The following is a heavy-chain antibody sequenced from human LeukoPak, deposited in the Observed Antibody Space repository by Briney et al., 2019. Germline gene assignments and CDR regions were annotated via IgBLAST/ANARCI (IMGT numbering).Heavy chain of an antibody. Sequence: GGSLRLSCAASGFTFSDYWMTWVRQAPGKGLEWVANIKQDGSAKYHMDSVKGRFTISRDNAKNSVFLQMNSLRAEDTALYYCAGTSGWYPGDFWGQGTLVTVSS. V-gene: IGHV3-7*01. J-gene: IGHJ4*02. CDR2: IKQDGSAK. D-gene: IGHD6-19*01. CDR1: GFTFSDYW. CDR3: AGTSGWYPGDF.